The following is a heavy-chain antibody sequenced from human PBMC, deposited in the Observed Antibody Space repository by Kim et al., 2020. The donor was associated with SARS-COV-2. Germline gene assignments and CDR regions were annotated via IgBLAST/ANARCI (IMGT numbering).Heavy chain of an antibody. J-gene: IGHJ4*01. D-gene: IGHD6-19*01. CDR2: ICSGGGT. Sequence: GGSLRLSCAASGFTVSSNAMTWVRQAPGKGLEWVSAICSGGGTKYDDAAMGGLFTSCENTTKTPYHLQNSSLGAETTAFYYGAEVIGGGWYSWYYCG. V-gene: IGHV3-53*01. CDR3: AEVIGGGWYSWYY. CDR1: GFTVSSNA.